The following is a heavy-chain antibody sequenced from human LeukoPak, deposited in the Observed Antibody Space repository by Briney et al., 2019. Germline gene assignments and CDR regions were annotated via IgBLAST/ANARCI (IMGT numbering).Heavy chain of an antibody. CDR1: GFTFSSYA. Sequence: TGGSLRLSCAASGFTFSSYAMSWVRQAPGKGLEWVSAISGSGGSTYYADSVKGRFTISRDNSKNTLYLQTNSLRAEDTAVYYCAKDHHDFWSGYYPRPPVAWFDPWGQGTLVTVSS. V-gene: IGHV3-23*01. CDR3: AKDHHDFWSGYYPRPPVAWFDP. CDR2: ISGSGGST. J-gene: IGHJ5*02. D-gene: IGHD3-3*01.